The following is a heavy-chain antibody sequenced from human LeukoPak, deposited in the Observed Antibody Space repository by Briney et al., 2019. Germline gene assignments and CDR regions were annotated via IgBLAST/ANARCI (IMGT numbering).Heavy chain of an antibody. CDR2: IYYSGST. D-gene: IGHD3-22*01. CDR1: GGSISSYY. V-gene: IGHV4-59*01. J-gene: IGHJ4*02. CDR3: ARRGPDYYDSSGYYFDY. Sequence: SETLSLTCTVSGGSISSYYWSWIRQPPGKGLEWIGHIYYSGSTNYGPSLKSRVTISVDTSKNQFSLKLSSVTAADTAVYYCARRGPDYYDSSGYYFDYWGQGSLVTVSS.